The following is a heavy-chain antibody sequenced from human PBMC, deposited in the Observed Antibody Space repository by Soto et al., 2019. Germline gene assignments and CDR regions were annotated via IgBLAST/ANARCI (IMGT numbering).Heavy chain of an antibody. J-gene: IGHJ6*04. CDR3: VRPGYCSSTGCYNHYYYYGMDV. CDR2: IDPSDSYT. Sequence: GESLKISCKGSGYSFTSYWISWVRQLPGKGLEWMGRIDPSDSYTNYSPSFQGHGTISADKSISTAYLQGSSLKAPDCARYCCVRPGYCSSTGCYNHYYYYGMDVGGEGATVGVSS. V-gene: IGHV5-10-1*01. D-gene: IGHD2-2*02. CDR1: GYSFTSYW.